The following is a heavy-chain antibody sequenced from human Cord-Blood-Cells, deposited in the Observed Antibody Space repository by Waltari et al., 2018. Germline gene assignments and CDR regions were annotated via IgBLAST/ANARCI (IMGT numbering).Heavy chain of an antibody. Sequence: VQLVQSGAEVKKPGASVKVSCKASGYTFTSYGISWVRQAPGQGLEWMGWITSYNGNTNYAQKLRGRVTMTTDTSPSTAYMELRSLRCDDTAVYYGAGECGNYYAFDIWGQETMVTVSS. D-gene: IGHD1-26*01. CDR3: AGECGNYYAFDI. J-gene: IGHJ3*02. CDR2: ITSYNGNT. V-gene: IGHV1-18*04. CDR1: GYTFTSYG.